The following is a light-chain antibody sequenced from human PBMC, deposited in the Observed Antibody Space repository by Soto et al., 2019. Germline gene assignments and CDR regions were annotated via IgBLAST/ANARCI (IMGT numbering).Light chain of an antibody. CDR3: QHYDNTPPSVT. CDR2: GAS. CDR1: QSVTNSY. V-gene: IGKV3-20*01. J-gene: IGKJ3*01. Sequence: EIVLTHSPGTLSLSPWEIATLSCRASQSVTNSYLAWYQQKPGQAPRLLLYGASSRANGIPDRFSGSGSGTDFTLTISRLEPEDFAVYYCQHYDNTPPSVTFGPGTKVDIK.